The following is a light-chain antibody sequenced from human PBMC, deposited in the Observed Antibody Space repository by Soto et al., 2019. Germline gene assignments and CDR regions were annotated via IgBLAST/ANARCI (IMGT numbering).Light chain of an antibody. J-gene: IGKJ4*01. Sequence: DMQMTQSPSSLSASVGDRVTITCRASQSINSYVNWYQQKPGKAPKILIYAASSLQSGVSSRFSGSGYWTDFTLTISSLQPEDSATYDCQQSYGTPFTFGGGTKVEIK. V-gene: IGKV1-39*01. CDR1: QSINSY. CDR3: QQSYGTPFT. CDR2: AAS.